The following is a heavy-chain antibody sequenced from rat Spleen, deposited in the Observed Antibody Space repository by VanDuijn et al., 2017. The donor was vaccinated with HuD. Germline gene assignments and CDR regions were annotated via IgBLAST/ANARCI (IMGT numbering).Heavy chain of an antibody. Sequence: EVQLVESGGGLVQPGRSLKLSCAASGFSFSDYNMAWVRQAPTKGLEWVATIIYDGSRTYYRDSVKGRFTISRDNAKSTLYLQMDSLRSEDTATYYCARHSYGYSHFDYWGQGVMVTVSS. CDR3: ARHSYGYSHFDY. J-gene: IGHJ2*01. CDR1: GFSFSDYN. CDR2: IIYDGSRT. D-gene: IGHD1-9*01. V-gene: IGHV5S10*01.